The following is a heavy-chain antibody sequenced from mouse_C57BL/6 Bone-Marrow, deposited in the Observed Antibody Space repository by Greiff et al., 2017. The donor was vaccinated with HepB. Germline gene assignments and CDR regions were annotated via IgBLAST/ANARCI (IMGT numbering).Heavy chain of an antibody. CDR2: IHPNNGGT. D-gene: IGHD2-2*01. CDR3: ARGGYDGDNYAMDY. J-gene: IGHJ4*01. Sequence: EVQLQQSGPELVKPGASVKISCKASGYTFTDYYMNWVKQSHGKSLEWIGDIHPNNGGTSYTQKFKGKATLTVDNSSSTAYMELRSLTSEDSAVYYCARGGYDGDNYAMDYWGQGTSVTVSS. V-gene: IGHV1-26*01. CDR1: GYTFTDYY.